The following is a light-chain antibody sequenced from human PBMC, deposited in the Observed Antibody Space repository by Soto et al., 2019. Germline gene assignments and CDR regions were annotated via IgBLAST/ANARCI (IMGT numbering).Light chain of an antibody. CDR1: SSDVGGYNY. Sequence: QSALTQPASVSGSPGQSITISCTGTSSDVGGYNYVSWYQQHPGKAPKLMIYDVSNRPSGVSNRFSGSKSGNTASLTISGLQAEDESDYYCSSDTSSSTLVVFGGGAQRTV. CDR2: DVS. J-gene: IGLJ2*01. V-gene: IGLV2-14*01. CDR3: SSDTSSSTLVV.